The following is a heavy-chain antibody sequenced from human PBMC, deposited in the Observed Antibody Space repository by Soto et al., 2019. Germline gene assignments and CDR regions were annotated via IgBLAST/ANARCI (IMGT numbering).Heavy chain of an antibody. J-gene: IGHJ4*02. CDR2: IKQDGSEK. CDR1: GFTVSSYW. V-gene: IGHV3-7*01. CDR3: ANLGSSVLYYFDY. Sequence: PGGSLRLSCAASGFTVSSYWMSWVRQAPGKGLEWVANIKQDGSEKYYVDSVKGRFTISRDNAKNSLYLQMNSLRAEDTAVYYCANLGSSVLYYFDYWGKGPLVPVSP. D-gene: IGHD2-2*01.